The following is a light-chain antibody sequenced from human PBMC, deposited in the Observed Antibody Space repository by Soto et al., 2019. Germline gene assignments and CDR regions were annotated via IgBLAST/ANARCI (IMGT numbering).Light chain of an antibody. CDR2: KAS. CDR1: QSISTW. Sequence: SRMARRTATLSASGGDQVRTPSPTNQSISTWLAWYQQKPGKAPNLLIYKASRLETGVPSRFSGSGSGTEFTLTISFLQPDDFATYYCQQYNSYSPLTFGGGTKVDIK. J-gene: IGKJ4*01. V-gene: IGKV1-5*03. CDR3: QQYNSYSPLT.